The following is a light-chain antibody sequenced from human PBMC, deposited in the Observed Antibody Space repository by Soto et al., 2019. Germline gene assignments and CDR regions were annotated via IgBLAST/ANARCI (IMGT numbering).Light chain of an antibody. Sequence: QSALTQPASVSGSPGQSITISCTGTSSDVGGYNYVSWYQQRPGKTPELLIYDVSNRPSGVSNRFSGPKSGNTASLTISGLQAEDEADYYCSSYTSSSTLGVFGTGTKLTVL. CDR3: SSYTSSSTLGV. CDR2: DVS. CDR1: SSDVGGYNY. V-gene: IGLV2-14*01. J-gene: IGLJ1*01.